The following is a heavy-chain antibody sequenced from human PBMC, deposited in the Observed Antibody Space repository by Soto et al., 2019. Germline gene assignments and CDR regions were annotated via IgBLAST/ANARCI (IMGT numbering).Heavy chain of an antibody. V-gene: IGHV5-10-1*01. D-gene: IGHD6-6*01. Sequence: GESLKISCKGSGYSFTSYWISWVRQMPGKGLEWMGRIDPSDSYTNYSPSFQGHVTISADKSISTAYLQWSSLKASDTAMYYCARHRAARPKGYYYGMDVWGQGTTVTVSS. CDR3: ARHRAARPKGYYYGMDV. CDR1: GYSFTSYW. J-gene: IGHJ6*02. CDR2: IDPSDSYT.